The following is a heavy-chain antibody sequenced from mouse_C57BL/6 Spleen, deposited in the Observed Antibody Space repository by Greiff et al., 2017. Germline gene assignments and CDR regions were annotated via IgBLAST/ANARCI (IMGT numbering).Heavy chain of an antibody. CDR1: GYTFTDYN. Sequence: EVQLQQSGPELVKPGASVKMSCKASGYTFTDYNMHWVKQSHGKSLEWIGYINPNNGGTSYNQKFKGKATLTVNKSSSTAYMELRSLTSEDSAVYYCAKWLGGYYGSSFAYWGQGTLVTVSA. D-gene: IGHD1-1*01. CDR3: AKWLGGYYGSSFAY. CDR2: INPNNGGT. J-gene: IGHJ3*01. V-gene: IGHV1-22*01.